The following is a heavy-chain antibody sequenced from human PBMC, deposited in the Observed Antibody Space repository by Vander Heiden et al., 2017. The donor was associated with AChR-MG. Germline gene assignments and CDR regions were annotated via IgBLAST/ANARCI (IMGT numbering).Heavy chain of an antibody. CDR2: MGGSGNNI. CDR3: ARSMIRGVVAYGYGLDV. V-gene: IGHV3-23*01. CDR1: GVTLSSFA. J-gene: IGHJ6*02. Sequence: EEQVLETGGGLVQPGGSLRLSCTGPGVTLSSFAITWVRPAPGKGLEWVSIMGGSGNNIHSADSVKGRFTVSRDNSKNTLSLHVNSLRAEDTAVYYCARSMIRGVVAYGYGLDVWGRGTTVTVSS. D-gene: IGHD3-10*01.